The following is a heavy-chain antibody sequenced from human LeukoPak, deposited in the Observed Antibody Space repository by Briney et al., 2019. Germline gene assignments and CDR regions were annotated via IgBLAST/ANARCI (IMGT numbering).Heavy chain of an antibody. Sequence: GASVKLSCKASGYTFTVYYMHWVRQAPGQGLGWMGWINPNSGGTNYAQKFQGRVTMTRNTSISTAYMELSSLRSEDTAVYYCARGRYSSSPRRYYMDVWGKGTTVTVSS. V-gene: IGHV1-2*02. CDR1: GYTFTVYY. CDR3: ARGRYSSSPRRYYMDV. J-gene: IGHJ6*03. D-gene: IGHD6-6*01. CDR2: INPNSGGT.